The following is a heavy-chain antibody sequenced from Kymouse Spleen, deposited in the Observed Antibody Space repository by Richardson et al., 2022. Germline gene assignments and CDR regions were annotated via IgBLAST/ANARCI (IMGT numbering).Heavy chain of an antibody. Sequence: QVQLVESGGGVVQPGRSLRLSCAASGFTFSSYGMHWVRQAPGKGLEWVAVIWYDGSNKYYADSVKGRFTISRDNSKNTLYLQMNSLRAEDTAVYYCAREDIVATIGVDYWGQGTLVTVSS. CDR3: AREDIVATIGVDY. J-gene: IGHJ4*02. CDR2: IWYDGSNK. V-gene: IGHV3-33*01. CDR1: GFTFSSYG. D-gene: IGHD5-12*01.